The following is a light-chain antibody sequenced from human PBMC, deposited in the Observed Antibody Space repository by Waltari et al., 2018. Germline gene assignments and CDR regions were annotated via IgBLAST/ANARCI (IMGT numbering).Light chain of an antibody. J-gene: IGKJ1*01. CDR3: HQYLSTPWT. CDR2: WAS. Sequence: DIVMTQSPDSLAVSLGERATINCKSSQSLLFSSNNENYLAWYQQKTGQPPKLLISWASSRASGRPDRSTGSGSGTDFTLTISSLQAEDVAVYFCHQYLSTPWTFGQGTKVEIK. CDR1: QSLLFSSNNENY. V-gene: IGKV4-1*01.